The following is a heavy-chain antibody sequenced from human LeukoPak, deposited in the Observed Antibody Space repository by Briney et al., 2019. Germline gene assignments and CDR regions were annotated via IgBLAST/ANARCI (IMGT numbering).Heavy chain of an antibody. CDR1: GFTFNNYV. V-gene: IGHV3-30*02. J-gene: IGHJ4*02. D-gene: IGHD3-10*01. CDR3: AFDYYGSESYDY. Sequence: PGGSLRLSCAASGFTFNNYVMHWVRQAPGKGLEWVAFIRYDGSNKYYADSVKGRFTISRDNSKNTLYLQMNSLRAEDTAVYYCAFDYYGSESYDYWGQGTLVTVSS. CDR2: IRYDGSNK.